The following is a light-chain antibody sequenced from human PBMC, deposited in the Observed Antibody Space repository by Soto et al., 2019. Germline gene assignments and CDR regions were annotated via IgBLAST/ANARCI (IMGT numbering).Light chain of an antibody. Sequence: DIQMTQSPVSVSASVGDRVTITCRASQAISTWLAWYQQKPGKVPKLLIYVASSLQRGVPSRFSGSGSGTEFTLTISSLQPEDFATYYCQQTNSFPYTFGQGTKLEIK. J-gene: IGKJ2*01. CDR2: VAS. CDR3: QQTNSFPYT. CDR1: QAISTW. V-gene: IGKV1D-12*01.